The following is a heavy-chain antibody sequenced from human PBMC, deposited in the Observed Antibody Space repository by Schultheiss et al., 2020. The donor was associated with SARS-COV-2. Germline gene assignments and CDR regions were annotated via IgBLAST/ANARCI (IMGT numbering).Heavy chain of an antibody. CDR1: GFTFSSYA. D-gene: IGHD2-2*01. V-gene: IGHV3-11*04. CDR2: ISSSGSTI. CDR3: ARDYCSSISCYGYV. Sequence: GGSLRLSCAASGFTFSSYAMSWIRQAPGKGLEWVSYISSSGSTIYYADSVKGRFTISRDNAKNSLYLEMNSLRADDTAVYYCARDYCSSISCYGYVWGQGTTVTVSS. J-gene: IGHJ6*02.